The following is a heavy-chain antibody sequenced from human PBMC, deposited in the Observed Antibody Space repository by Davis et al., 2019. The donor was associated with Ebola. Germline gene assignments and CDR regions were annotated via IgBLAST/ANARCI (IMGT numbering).Heavy chain of an antibody. V-gene: IGHV5-51*01. CDR1: GYSFTSYW. Sequence: KVSCKGSGYSFTSYWIGWVRQMPGKGLEWMGIIYPGDSDTRYSPSFQGHVTIPADKSISTAYLQWSSLKDSDTAMYYCARVVVVAATRYYYGMDVWGQGTTVTVSS. J-gene: IGHJ6*02. CDR3: ARVVVVAATRYYYGMDV. CDR2: IYPGDSDT. D-gene: IGHD2-15*01.